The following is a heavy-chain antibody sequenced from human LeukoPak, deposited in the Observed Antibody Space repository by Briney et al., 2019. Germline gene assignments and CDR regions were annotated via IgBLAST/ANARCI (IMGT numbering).Heavy chain of an antibody. CDR2: INDSGGST. CDR3: ARAYYDSSGMPDY. V-gene: IGHV3-23*01. Sequence: GGSLRLSCAASGFTFSNYAMNWVRQAPGNGLEWVSTINDSGGSTYYADSVKGRFTISRDNSKNTLYLQMNSLRAEDTAVYYCARAYYDSSGMPDYWGQGTLVTVSS. D-gene: IGHD3-22*01. CDR1: GFTFSNYA. J-gene: IGHJ4*02.